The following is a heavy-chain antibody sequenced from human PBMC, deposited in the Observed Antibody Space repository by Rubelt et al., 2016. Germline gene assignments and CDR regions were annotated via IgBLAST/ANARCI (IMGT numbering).Heavy chain of an antibody. CDR3: AGGTIFGVVIRYGMDV. D-gene: IGHD3-3*01. V-gene: IGHV4-59*01. CDR1: GGSISSYY. J-gene: IGHJ6*02. CDR2: IYYSGST. Sequence: QVQLQESGPGLVKPSQTLSLTCTVSGGSISSYYWSWIRQPPGKGLEWIGYIYYSGSTNYNPSLKSRVTVSVDTSKNQFSLKLRSVTAADTAVDYCAGGTIFGVVIRYGMDVWGQGTTVTVSS.